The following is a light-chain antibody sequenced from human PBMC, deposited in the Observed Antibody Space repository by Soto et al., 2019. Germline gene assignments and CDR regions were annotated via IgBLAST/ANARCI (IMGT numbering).Light chain of an antibody. J-gene: IGLJ1*01. CDR3: SSYAGSNNLGV. Sequence: LTQPPSASGSPGQAVTISCTGTSSDVGGYNYVSWYQQHPGRAPKLMIYEVSKRPSGVPDRFSGSKSGNTASLTVSGLQAEDEADYYCSSYAGSNNLGVFGTGTKVTVL. CDR2: EVS. CDR1: SSDVGGYNY. V-gene: IGLV2-8*01.